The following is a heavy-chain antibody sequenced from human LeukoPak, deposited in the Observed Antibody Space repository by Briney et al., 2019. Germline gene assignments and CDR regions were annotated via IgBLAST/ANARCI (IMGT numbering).Heavy chain of an antibody. CDR2: ISSGGSTK. Sequence: GGSLSLSCAASGFTISNYEMKWLRQAPGKGLEWGSYISSGGSTKYYADSVKGRFTISRDNAKNSLYLQMNSLRAEDTAVYYCARETTVVTHYFDYWGQGTLVTVSS. D-gene: IGHD4-23*01. J-gene: IGHJ4*02. CDR1: GFTISNYE. V-gene: IGHV3-48*03. CDR3: ARETTVVTHYFDY.